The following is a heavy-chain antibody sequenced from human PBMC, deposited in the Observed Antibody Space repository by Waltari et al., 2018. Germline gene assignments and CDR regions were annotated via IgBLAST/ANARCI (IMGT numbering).Heavy chain of an antibody. Sequence: EVQLVESGGDLVHPGGSIRLSCAASGFTFSSYAMSWVRQAPGKGLEWVSSISGSDGRTNYADSVKGRFTVSRDNFKNRLFLQMNSVGVEDAATYYCAKDLGGFSGSHWYFDVWGRGTLVTVST. CDR2: ISGSDGRT. CDR3: AKDLGGFSGSHWYFDV. V-gene: IGHV3-23*04. D-gene: IGHD5-12*01. CDR1: GFTFSSYA. J-gene: IGHJ2*01.